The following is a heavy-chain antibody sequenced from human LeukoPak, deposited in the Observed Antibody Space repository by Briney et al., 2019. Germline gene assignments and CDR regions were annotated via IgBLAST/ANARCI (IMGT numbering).Heavy chain of an antibody. J-gene: IGHJ4*02. CDR1: GFTFSSYT. CDR2: ISRSSSAI. D-gene: IGHD3-9*01. CDR3: ARGALRYSDY. V-gene: IGHV3-48*02. Sequence: GGSLRLSCAASGFTFSSYTMNWVRQAPGKGLEWVSSISRSSSAIYYAASVKGRFTISRDNAKNSLYLQMNSLRDEDTAVYYCARGALRYSDYWGQGTLVTVSS.